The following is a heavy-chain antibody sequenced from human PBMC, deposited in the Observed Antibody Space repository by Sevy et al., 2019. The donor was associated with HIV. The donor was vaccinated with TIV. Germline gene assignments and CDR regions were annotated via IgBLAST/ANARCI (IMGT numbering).Heavy chain of an antibody. J-gene: IGHJ6*02. D-gene: IGHD1-26*01. Sequence: GGSLRLSCAASGFNFNNYWMTWVRQAPGKGLEWVANIKRDGSEKYYRASVKGRFTISRDNAKKALYLQMNNLRADDTALYYCARDCNSATCLWGLDVWGQGTTVTVSS. CDR1: GFNFNNYW. CDR2: IKRDGSEK. CDR3: ARDCNSATCLWGLDV. V-gene: IGHV3-7*03.